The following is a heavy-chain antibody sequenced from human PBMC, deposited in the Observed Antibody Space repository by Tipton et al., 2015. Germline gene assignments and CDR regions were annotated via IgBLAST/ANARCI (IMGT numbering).Heavy chain of an antibody. Sequence: LRLSCAVYGGSFSGYFWSWVRQSPGKGLEWIGEINDIGGPKYNPSVESRVTISVDKSQNQFSLKLTSVTAADTAVYYCARDRAWGFDYWGQGTLVTVSS. J-gene: IGHJ4*02. D-gene: IGHD7-27*01. CDR1: GGSFSGYF. CDR2: INDIGGP. CDR3: ARDRAWGFDY. V-gene: IGHV4-34*01.